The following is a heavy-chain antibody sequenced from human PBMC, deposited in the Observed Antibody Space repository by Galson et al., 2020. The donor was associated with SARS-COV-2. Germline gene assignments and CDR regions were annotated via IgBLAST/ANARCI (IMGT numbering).Heavy chain of an antibody. CDR3: TRFVEGANYFDY. V-gene: IGHV3-73*01. J-gene: IGHJ4*02. CDR2: IRSKANNYAT. CDR1: GFVFSGSA. D-gene: IGHD1-1*01. Sequence: GGSLRLSCAASGFVFSGSALHWVRQASGRGLEWVGRIRSKANNYATAYGASVKDRFTIFRDDSKNTGYVEMHNLKTEDTAVYYCTRFVEGANYFDYWGQGALVTVSS.